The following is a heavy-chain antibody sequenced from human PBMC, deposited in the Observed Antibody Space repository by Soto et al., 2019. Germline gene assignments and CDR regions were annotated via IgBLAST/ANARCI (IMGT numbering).Heavy chain of an antibody. CDR2: ISGSGGST. J-gene: IGHJ5*02. D-gene: IGHD3-10*01. CDR1: GFTFSSYV. CDR3: AKVRGYYGSGGKLFDP. V-gene: IGHV3-23*01. Sequence: EVQLLESGGGLVQPGGSLRLSCAASGFTFSSYVMSWVRQAPGKGLEWVSAISGSGGSTYYADSVKGRFTISRDNSKNTLYLQMNSLRAEDTAVYYCAKVRGYYGSGGKLFDPWGQGTLVTVSS.